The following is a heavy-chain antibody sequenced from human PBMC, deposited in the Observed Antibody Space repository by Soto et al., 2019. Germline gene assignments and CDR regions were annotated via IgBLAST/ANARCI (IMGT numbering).Heavy chain of an antibody. J-gene: IGHJ4*02. V-gene: IGHV4-30-2*01. CDR1: GGSISSGGYS. CDR2: MYHSGST. D-gene: IGHD5-12*01. Sequence: QLQLQESGSGLVKPSQTLSLTCAVSGGSISSGGYSWSWIRPPPGKGLEWIGYMYHSGSTYYNPSLKSRVTISVDRSKNQFSLKLSSVTAADTAVYYCAAGGGLPRYYWGQGTLVTVSS. CDR3: AAGGGLPRYY.